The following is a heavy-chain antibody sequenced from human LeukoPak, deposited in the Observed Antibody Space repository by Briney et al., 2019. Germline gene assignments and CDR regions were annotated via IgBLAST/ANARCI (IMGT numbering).Heavy chain of an antibody. CDR2: IYTSGST. Sequence: SETLSLTCTVSGGSISSYYWSWIRQPAGKGLEWIGRIYTSGSTNYNPSLKRRVTMSVDTSKNQFSLKLRSVTAADTAVYYCAREGSDYYGSGSYYRSYYYYMDVWGKGTTVTISS. CDR1: GGSISSYY. CDR3: AREGSDYYGSGSYYRSYYYYMDV. D-gene: IGHD3-10*01. V-gene: IGHV4-4*07. J-gene: IGHJ6*03.